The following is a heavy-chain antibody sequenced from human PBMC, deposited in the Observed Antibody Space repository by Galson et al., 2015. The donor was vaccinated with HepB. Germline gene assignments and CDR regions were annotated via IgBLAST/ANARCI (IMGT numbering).Heavy chain of an antibody. D-gene: IGHD6-19*01. V-gene: IGHV3-74*01. CDR1: GFTFSSYW. Sequence: SLRLSCAASGFTFSSYWMHWVRQAPGKGLVWVSRINSDGSSTSYADSVKGRFTISRDNAKNTLFLQMNSLSADDTAVYYCARGSSDWYGIDYWGQGILVTVSS. CDR2: INSDGSST. J-gene: IGHJ4*02. CDR3: ARGSSDWYGIDY.